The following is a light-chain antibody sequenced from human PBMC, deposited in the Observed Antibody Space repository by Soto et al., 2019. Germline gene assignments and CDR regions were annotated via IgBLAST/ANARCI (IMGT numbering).Light chain of an antibody. CDR3: QQDNMTPFT. J-gene: IGKJ3*01. CDR1: QTVSTN. CDR2: GSY. Sequence: DIQMTQSPSSLSASVGDRVTITCRASQTVSTNLNWYQRKPGKAPSLLIYGSYNLQTGVPSRFSGSGSETDFTLTISSLQPEDFATYYCQQDNMTPFTLGHGTKVDI. V-gene: IGKV1-39*01.